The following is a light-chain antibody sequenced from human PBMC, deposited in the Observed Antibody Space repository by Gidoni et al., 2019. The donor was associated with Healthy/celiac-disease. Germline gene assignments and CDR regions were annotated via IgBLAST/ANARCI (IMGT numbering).Light chain of an antibody. CDR3: QSYDSSLSGSVV. Sequence: QSVLTQPPSVSGAPGQRVTISCTGSSSNIGAGYDVHWYQQLPGTAPKLLIYGNSNQPSGVPYRFSGSKSGTSASLAITGLQAEDEADYYCQSYDSSLSGSVVFGGGTKLTVL. CDR2: GNS. V-gene: IGLV1-40*01. J-gene: IGLJ2*01. CDR1: SSNIGAGYD.